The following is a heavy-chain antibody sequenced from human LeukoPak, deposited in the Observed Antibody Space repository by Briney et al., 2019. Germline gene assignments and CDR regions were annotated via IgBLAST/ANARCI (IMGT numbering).Heavy chain of an antibody. CDR1: GDSVSRSDSY. CDR2: IYFSGRT. D-gene: IGHD3-22*01. CDR3: ARRRYYDGSGYLE. V-gene: IGHV4-39*01. J-gene: IGHJ1*01. Sequence: PSETLSLTCSVSGDSVSRSDSYWDWIRQPPGKGLEWIGTIYFSGRTYYSPSLKSRVTMSVDPSNNQFSLNLRSVTAADTAVYYCARRRYYDGSGYLEWGQGSLLSVSS.